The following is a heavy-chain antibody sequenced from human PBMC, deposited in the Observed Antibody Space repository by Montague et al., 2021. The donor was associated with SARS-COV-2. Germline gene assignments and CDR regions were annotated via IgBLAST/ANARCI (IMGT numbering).Heavy chain of an antibody. Sequence: SDTLSLTCTVSGGSISSYYWSWIRQPPGKGLEWIGYIYYSGSTNYSPSLKSRVTISVDTSKNQFSLKLSSVTAADTAVYYCARVGFGYCSGGSCYRAFDYWGQRTLVTVSS. V-gene: IGHV4-59*07. CDR3: ARVGFGYCSGGSCYRAFDY. CDR1: GGSISSYY. D-gene: IGHD2-15*01. J-gene: IGHJ4*02. CDR2: IYYSGST.